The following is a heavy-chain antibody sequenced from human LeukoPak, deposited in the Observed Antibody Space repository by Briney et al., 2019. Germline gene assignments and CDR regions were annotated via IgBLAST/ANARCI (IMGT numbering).Heavy chain of an antibody. CDR3: ARDVGLAAAPNNWFDP. J-gene: IGHJ5*02. D-gene: IGHD6-13*01. Sequence: SETLSLTCTVSGGSISSSSYYWGWIRQPPGKGLEWIGSIYYSGSTYYNPSLKSRVTISVDTSKNQFSLKLSSVTAADTAVYYCARDVGLAAAPNNWFDPWGQGTLVTVSS. CDR1: GGSISSSSYY. V-gene: IGHV4-39*02. CDR2: IYYSGST.